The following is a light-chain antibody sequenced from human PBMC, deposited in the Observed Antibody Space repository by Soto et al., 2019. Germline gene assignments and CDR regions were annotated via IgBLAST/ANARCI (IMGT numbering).Light chain of an antibody. CDR1: QNIRNW. J-gene: IGKJ1*01. V-gene: IGKV1-5*01. CDR3: QQYNTYS. Sequence: GDSVTITCRASQNIRNWLAWYQQKPGKAPNPLIYDASTLESGVPSRFSGSGSGTEFSLTISSLQPDDFATYYCQQYNTYSFGQGTKVDIK. CDR2: DAS.